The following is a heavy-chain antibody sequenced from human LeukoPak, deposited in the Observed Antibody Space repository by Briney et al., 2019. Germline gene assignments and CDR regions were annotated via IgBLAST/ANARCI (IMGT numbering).Heavy chain of an antibody. J-gene: IGHJ6*02. CDR1: GLTFSSYA. D-gene: IGHD2-15*01. CDR3: AIWGYCSGGSCYVSAYYYGIDV. V-gene: IGHV3-23*01. Sequence: GESLRLSCAASGLTFSSYAMSWVRQAPGKGLEWVSAIGKSGGSTYYADSVKGRFTISRDNSKNTLYLQMNSLGVEDTAVYYCAIWGYCSGGSCYVSAYYYGIDVWGQGTTVTVSS. CDR2: IGKSGGST.